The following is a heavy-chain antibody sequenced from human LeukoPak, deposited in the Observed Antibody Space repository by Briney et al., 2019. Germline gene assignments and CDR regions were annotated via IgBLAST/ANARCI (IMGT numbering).Heavy chain of an antibody. CDR3: ARGATIEEWGDY. Sequence: GGSLRLSCAASGFTFSSYSMNWVRQAPGKGLEWVSSISSSSSYIYYADSVKGRFTISRDNAKNPLYLQMNSLRAEDTAVYYCARGATIEEWGDYWGQGTLVTVSS. V-gene: IGHV3-21*01. CDR2: ISSSSSYI. CDR1: GFTFSSYS. D-gene: IGHD5-12*01. J-gene: IGHJ4*02.